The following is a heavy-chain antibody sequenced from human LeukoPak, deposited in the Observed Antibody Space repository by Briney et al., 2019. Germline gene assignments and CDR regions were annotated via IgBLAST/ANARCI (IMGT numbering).Heavy chain of an antibody. J-gene: IGHJ4*02. CDR2: IYYSGST. V-gene: IGHV4-39*01. Sequence: SETLSLTCTVSGGSISSSSYYWGWIRQPPGKGLEWIGSIYYSGSTYYNSTLKSRVTISVDTSKNQFSLKLSSVTAADTAVYYCARQRAYSSSSEFDYWGQGTLVNVSS. CDR1: GGSISSSSYY. D-gene: IGHD6-6*01. CDR3: ARQRAYSSSSEFDY.